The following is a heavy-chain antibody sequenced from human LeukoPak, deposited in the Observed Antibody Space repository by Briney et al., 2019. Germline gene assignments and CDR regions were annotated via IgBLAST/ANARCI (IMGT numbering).Heavy chain of an antibody. J-gene: IGHJ4*02. D-gene: IGHD3-10*01. CDR2: IYSDESST. CDR3: AKDGPYYYASGSYYPPYYFDY. Sequence: GGSLRLSCAASGFTFSDYWMHWVRQAPGKGLEWVSRIYSDESSTYYADSVKGRFTISRDNAKNTLYLQMNSLRAEDTAVYYCAKDGPYYYASGSYYPPYYFDYWGQGTLVTVSS. V-gene: IGHV3-74*01. CDR1: GFTFSDYW.